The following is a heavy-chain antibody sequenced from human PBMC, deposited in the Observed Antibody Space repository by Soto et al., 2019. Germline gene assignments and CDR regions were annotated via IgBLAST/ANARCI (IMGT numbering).Heavy chain of an antibody. D-gene: IGHD1-26*01. V-gene: IGHV4-31*03. CDR2: IYYTGST. J-gene: IGHJ4*02. Sequence: SETLSLTCTVSGGSIYTGGFYWSWIRQLPGKGLEWLGYIYYTGSTQYTLLLKSRLTISTDTSDNQFSLRRTSVTAADTAVYYCATSLVTSRTRVDYWGQGTLVTVSS. CDR3: ATSLVTSRTRVDY. CDR1: GGSIYTGGFY.